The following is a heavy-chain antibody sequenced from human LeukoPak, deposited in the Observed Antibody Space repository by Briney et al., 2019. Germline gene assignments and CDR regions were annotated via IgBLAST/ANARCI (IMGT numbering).Heavy chain of an antibody. CDR2: INPNSGGT. J-gene: IGHJ4*02. CDR1: GYTFTGYY. Sequence: ASVKVSCKASGYTFTGYYMHWVRQAPGQGLVWMGWINPNSGGTNYAQKFQGRVTMTRDTSISTAYMELSRLRSDDTAVYYCARGARGTVTTYYFDYWGQGTLVTVSS. CDR3: ARGARGTVTTYYFDY. D-gene: IGHD4-17*01. V-gene: IGHV1-2*02.